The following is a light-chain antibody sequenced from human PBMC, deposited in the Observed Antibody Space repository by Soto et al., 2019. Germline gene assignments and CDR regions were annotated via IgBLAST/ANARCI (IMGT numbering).Light chain of an antibody. CDR3: QQCISYPFT. Sequence: DIQMTQSPSTLSASVGDRVTITSRAIQSITRWLAWYQQKPGNAPKLLVSKASILDGGVPLRFSGSGSGTEFTLTISSLQPDDFATYYCQQCISYPFTFGQGTKLDI. CDR2: KAS. V-gene: IGKV1-5*03. J-gene: IGKJ2*01. CDR1: QSITRW.